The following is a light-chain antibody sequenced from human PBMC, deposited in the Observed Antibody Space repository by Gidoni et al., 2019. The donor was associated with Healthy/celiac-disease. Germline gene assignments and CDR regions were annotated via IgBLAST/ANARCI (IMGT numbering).Light chain of an antibody. V-gene: IGKV2D-29*01. CDR2: EVS. J-gene: IGKJ4*01. Sequence: IPMTQTPLSLSVTPGQPASISCKSSQSLMHSDGQNYLYWYLQKPGQPPQRLIYEVSSRFSGVPDSCSGSGSGTDFKLKISRVEAEDVGVYYCMQSIQLPLTFXGXTKVEIK. CDR3: MQSIQLPLT. CDR1: QSLMHSDGQNY.